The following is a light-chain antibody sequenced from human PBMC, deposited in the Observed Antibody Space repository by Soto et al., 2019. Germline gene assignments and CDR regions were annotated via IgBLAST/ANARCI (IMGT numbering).Light chain of an antibody. V-gene: IGKV3D-20*01. J-gene: IGKJ5*01. CDR1: QSVSSNY. CDR2: DAS. CDR3: QQYGSSPIT. Sequence: TQSPSTLSASVGDRVTITCRASQSVSSNYLAWYQQKPGLAPRLLIYDASSRASGIPERFSGSGSGTGFSLTISSLEPEDSAVYYCQQYGSSPITFGQGTRLEIK.